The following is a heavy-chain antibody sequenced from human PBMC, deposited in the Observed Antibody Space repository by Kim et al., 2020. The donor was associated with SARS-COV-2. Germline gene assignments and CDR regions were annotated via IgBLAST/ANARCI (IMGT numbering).Heavy chain of an antibody. CDR1: GGSFSGYY. CDR2: INHSGST. V-gene: IGHV4-34*01. D-gene: IGHD6-13*01. Sequence: SETLSLTCAVYGGSFSGYYWSWIRQPPGKGLEWIGEINHSGSTNYNPSLKSRVTISVDTSKNQFSLKLSSVTAADTAVYYCARGLIAAAGRDGLYNWSDPWGQGTLVTVSS. J-gene: IGHJ5*02. CDR3: ARGLIAAAGRDGLYNWSDP.